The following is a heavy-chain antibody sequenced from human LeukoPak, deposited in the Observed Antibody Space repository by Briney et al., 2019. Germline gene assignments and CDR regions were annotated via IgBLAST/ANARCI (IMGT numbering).Heavy chain of an antibody. V-gene: IGHV3-48*04. CDR2: ISSSSSTI. CDR1: GFTFSGYS. J-gene: IGHJ4*02. CDR3: ARDGRGIAAAGMKFDY. Sequence: GGSLRLSCAASGFTFSGYSMNWVRQAPGKGLEWVSYISSSSSTIYYADSVKGRFTISRDNAKNSLYLQMNSLRAEDTAVYYCARDGRGIAAAGMKFDYWGQGTLVTVSS. D-gene: IGHD6-13*01.